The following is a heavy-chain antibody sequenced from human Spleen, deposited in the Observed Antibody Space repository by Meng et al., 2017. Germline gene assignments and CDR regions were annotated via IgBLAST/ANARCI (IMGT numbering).Heavy chain of an antibody. Sequence: GGSLRLSCAASGFTFSDYSMNWVRQAPGKGLEWVSSISSGSSYIYYADSVKGRFTISRDNAKNSLYLHMNSLRVEDTGLYYCARDYGGNSEGYWGQGTLVTVSS. J-gene: IGHJ4*02. CDR2: ISSGSSYI. CDR3: ARDYGGNSEGY. D-gene: IGHD4-23*01. V-gene: IGHV3-21*03. CDR1: GFTFSDYS.